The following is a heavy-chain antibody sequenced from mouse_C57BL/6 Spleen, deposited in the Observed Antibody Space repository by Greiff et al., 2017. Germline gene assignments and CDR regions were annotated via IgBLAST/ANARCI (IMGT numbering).Heavy chain of an antibody. Sequence: VQLVESGPGLVQPSQSLSITCTVSGFSLTSYGVRWVRQSPGKGLEWLGVIWRGGSTDYNAAFMSRLSITKDNSKSQVFFKMNSLQADDTAIYYCANHYGSSYGFAYWGQGTLVTVSA. CDR3: ANHYGSSYGFAY. CDR1: GFSLTSYG. V-gene: IGHV2-5*01. J-gene: IGHJ3*01. CDR2: IWRGGST. D-gene: IGHD1-1*01.